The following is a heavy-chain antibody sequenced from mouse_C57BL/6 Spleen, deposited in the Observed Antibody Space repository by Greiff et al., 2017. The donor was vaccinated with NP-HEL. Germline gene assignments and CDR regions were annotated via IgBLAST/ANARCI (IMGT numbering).Heavy chain of an antibody. CDR2: INPNNGGT. D-gene: IGHD1-1*01. CDR3: ARWGGPLRGFAY. V-gene: IGHV1-18*01. Sequence: EVQLQQSGPELVKPGASVKIPCKASGYTFTDYNMDWVKQSHGKSLEWIGDINPNNGGTSYNQKFKGKATLTVDKSSSTAYMELRSLTSEDTAVYYCARWGGPLRGFAYWGQGTLVTVSA. J-gene: IGHJ3*01. CDR1: GYTFTDYN.